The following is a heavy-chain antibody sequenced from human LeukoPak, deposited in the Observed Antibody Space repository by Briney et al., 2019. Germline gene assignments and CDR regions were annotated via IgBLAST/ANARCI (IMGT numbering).Heavy chain of an antibody. J-gene: IGHJ5*02. Sequence: SETLSLTCTVSGGSISRSSYYWGWIRQPPGKGLAWIGSVYHTGTTYYSPSPKSRVTISADTSKNQFSLKLTSVTAADTAVYYCARHSVGLSTFDPWGQGTLVTVSS. D-gene: IGHD2/OR15-2a*01. CDR2: VYHTGTT. CDR3: ARHSVGLSTFDP. V-gene: IGHV4-39*01. CDR1: GGSISRSSYY.